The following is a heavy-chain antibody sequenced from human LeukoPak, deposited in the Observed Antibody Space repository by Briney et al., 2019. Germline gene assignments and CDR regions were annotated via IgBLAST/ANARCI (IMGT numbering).Heavy chain of an antibody. CDR1: GFTFSSYW. V-gene: IGHV3-7*01. CDR3: ARRARSYYDSSGYYGYYYGMDV. J-gene: IGHJ6*02. D-gene: IGHD3-22*01. Sequence: GGSLRLSCAASGFTFSSYWMSWVRQAPGKGLEWVANIKQDGSEKYYVDSVKGRFTISRDNAKNSLYLQMNSLRAEDTAVYYCARRARSYYDSSGYYGYYYGMDVWGQGTTVTVSS. CDR2: IKQDGSEK.